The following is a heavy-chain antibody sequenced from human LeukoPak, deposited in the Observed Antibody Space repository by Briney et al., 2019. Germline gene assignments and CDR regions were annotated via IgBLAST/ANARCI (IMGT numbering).Heavy chain of an antibody. V-gene: IGHV3-23*01. Sequence: GGSLRLSCAASEFTFDNYAMSWVRQAPGKGLEWVSVISGSGYYSYYADSVKGRFTVSRDNSKTTLYLQMNSLRADDTAVYYCAEGGPTGGNYFDFWGQGTLVTVSS. J-gene: IGHJ4*02. CDR2: ISGSGYYS. CDR3: AEGGPTGGNYFDF. D-gene: IGHD7-27*01. CDR1: EFTFDNYA.